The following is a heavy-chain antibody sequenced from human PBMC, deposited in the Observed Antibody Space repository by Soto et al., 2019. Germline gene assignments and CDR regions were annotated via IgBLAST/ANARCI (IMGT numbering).Heavy chain of an antibody. CDR3: GRDLTSNANCIDP. D-gene: IGHD2-2*01. CDR2: IYYTGKT. V-gene: IGHV4-31*03. CDR1: GDPLHIGGYY. Sequence: PWETLSLTCSVSGDPLHIGGYYWTWIRQRPGEGLEWMGYIYYTGKTYYNPSLESRLTMSVDRSKNQFSLKLNSVTAADTAVYYCGRDLTSNANCIDPWGQGTLVTVSS. J-gene: IGHJ5*02.